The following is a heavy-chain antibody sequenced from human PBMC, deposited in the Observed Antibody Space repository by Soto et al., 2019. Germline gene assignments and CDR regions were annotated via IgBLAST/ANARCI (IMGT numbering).Heavy chain of an antibody. CDR3: AKWSNFYGSGSYYSDY. CDR1: GFTFSSYA. J-gene: IGHJ4*02. V-gene: IGHV3-23*01. D-gene: IGHD3-10*01. CDR2: ISGSGGST. Sequence: GGSLRLSCAASGFTFSSYAMSWVRQAPGKGLEWVSAISGSGGSTYYADSVKGRFTISRDNSKNTLYLQMNSLRAEDTAVFYCAKWSNFYGSGSYYSDYWGQGTLVTVSS.